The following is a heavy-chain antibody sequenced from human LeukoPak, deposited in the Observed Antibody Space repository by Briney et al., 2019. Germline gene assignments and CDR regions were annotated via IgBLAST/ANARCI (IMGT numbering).Heavy chain of an antibody. D-gene: IGHD5-18*01. J-gene: IGHJ4*02. CDR2: ISAYNGHT. V-gene: IGHV1-18*04. CDR1: GYTFTSYG. Sequence: ASVKVSCKASGYTFTSYGISWVRQAPGQGLEWMGWISAYNGHTSYAQKFQGRVMVTTDRSTNTAYLELRSLRSDDTAVYYCARVPNPRNTYGYNDKWGQGTLVTVSS. CDR3: ARVPNPRNTYGYNDK.